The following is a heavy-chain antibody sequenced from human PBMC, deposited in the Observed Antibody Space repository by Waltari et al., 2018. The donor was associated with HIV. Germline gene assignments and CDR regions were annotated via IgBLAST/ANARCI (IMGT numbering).Heavy chain of an antibody. V-gene: IGHV3-74*01. CDR2: INSDGSST. J-gene: IGHJ4*02. D-gene: IGHD3-16*01. CDR1: GFTFSSNW. Sequence: EVQLVESGGGLVQPGGSLRLSCAATGFTFSSNWINWVRQAPGKGLVWVSRINSDGSSTNYADSVKGRFTISRDNAKNTVYLQMNSLRAEDTALYYCASLYNYVWGSPPPFDYWGQGTLVTVSS. CDR3: ASLYNYVWGSPPPFDY.